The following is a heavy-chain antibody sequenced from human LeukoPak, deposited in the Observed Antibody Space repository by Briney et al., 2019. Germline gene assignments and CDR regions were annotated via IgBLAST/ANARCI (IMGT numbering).Heavy chain of an antibody. J-gene: IGHJ4*02. V-gene: IGHV3-23*01. CDR2: ISGSGGST. Sequence: GGSLRLSCAASEFTFSTYAMSWVRQAPGRGLEWVSGISGSGGSTYYADSVKGRFTISSDNSKNTQYLQMNSLRADDTAVYYCAKDRHSGNYWDFDYWGQGTLVTVSS. CDR1: EFTFSTYA. D-gene: IGHD1-26*01. CDR3: AKDRHSGNYWDFDY.